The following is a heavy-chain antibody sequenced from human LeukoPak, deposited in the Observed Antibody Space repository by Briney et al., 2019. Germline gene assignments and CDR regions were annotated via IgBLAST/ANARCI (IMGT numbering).Heavy chain of an antibody. V-gene: IGHV4-4*02. CDR3: ARDRYYYGSGSYYFDY. J-gene: IGHJ4*02. Sequence: SGTLSLTCAVSGGSISSSNWWSWVRQPPGKGLEWIGEIYHSGSTNYNPSLKSRVTISVDKSKNQFSLKLSSVTAADTAVYYCARDRYYYGSGSYYFDYWGQGTLVTVSS. CDR1: GGSISSSNW. CDR2: IYHSGST. D-gene: IGHD3-10*01.